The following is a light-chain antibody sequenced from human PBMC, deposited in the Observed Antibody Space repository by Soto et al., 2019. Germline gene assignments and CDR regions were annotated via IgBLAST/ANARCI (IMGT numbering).Light chain of an antibody. CDR2: LAS. J-gene: IGKJ1*01. CDR1: QAVNTR. V-gene: IGKV3-11*01. CDR3: HQRQSWPRT. Sequence: EIVLTHSPATLSSFPGDRVTLSCWASQAVNTRLAWYQHKPGQAPRLLIYLASNGAAGVPARFSGSGSGTDFTLTISDVEPEDFAVYYCHQRQSWPRTFGQGTKVDIK.